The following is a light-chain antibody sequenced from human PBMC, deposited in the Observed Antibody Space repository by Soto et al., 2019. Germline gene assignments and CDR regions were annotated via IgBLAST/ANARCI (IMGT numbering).Light chain of an antibody. CDR3: SSFTNTDTLV. Sequence: QSVLTQPPSASGTPGQRVTISCSGSSSNIGSNTVNWYQQLPGTAPKLLIYSNNQRPSGVPDRFSGSKSDTSASLAISGLQSEDEADYYCSSFTNTDTLVFGTGTKLTVL. J-gene: IGLJ1*01. V-gene: IGLV1-44*01. CDR2: SNN. CDR1: SSNIGSNT.